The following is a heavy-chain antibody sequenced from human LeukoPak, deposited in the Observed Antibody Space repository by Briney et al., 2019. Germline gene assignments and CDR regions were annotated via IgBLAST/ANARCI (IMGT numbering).Heavy chain of an antibody. CDR3: ARLGGYSYDLDY. Sequence: PSETLSLTCTVSGGSISSYQWSWIRQPPGKGLEWIGYIYTSGSTNYNPSLKSRVTISVDTSKNHFSLKLSSVTAADTAVYYCARLGGYSYDLDYWGQGTLVTVSS. D-gene: IGHD5-18*01. J-gene: IGHJ4*02. CDR2: IYTSGST. V-gene: IGHV4-4*09. CDR1: GGSISSYQ.